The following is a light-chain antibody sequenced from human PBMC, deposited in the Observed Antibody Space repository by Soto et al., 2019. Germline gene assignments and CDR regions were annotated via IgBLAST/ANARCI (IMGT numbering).Light chain of an antibody. J-gene: IGKJ2*01. CDR3: QQYGSTPYT. Sequence: EIVLTQSPGTLSLSPGERATLSCRASHSFSSNYLAWYQQKPGQAPRLLIYGASSRATGIPDRFSGSGSGTDFTLTISRLEPEDFAVYSCQQYGSTPYTFGQGTNLEIK. CDR1: HSFSSNY. CDR2: GAS. V-gene: IGKV3-20*01.